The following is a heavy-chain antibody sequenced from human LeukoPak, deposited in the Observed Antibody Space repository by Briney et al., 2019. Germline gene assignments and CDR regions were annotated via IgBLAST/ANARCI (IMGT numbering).Heavy chain of an antibody. J-gene: IGHJ4*02. CDR2: IYHSGST. V-gene: IGHV4-30-2*01. CDR1: GGSISSGGYS. Sequence: SETLSLTCAVSGGSISSGGYSWSWIRQPPGKGLEWIGYIYHSGSTYYNPSLKSRVTISVDRSKNQFSLKLSSVTAADTAVYYCARATVAAGIDYWGQGTLVTVSS. CDR3: ARATVAAGIDY. D-gene: IGHD2-21*01.